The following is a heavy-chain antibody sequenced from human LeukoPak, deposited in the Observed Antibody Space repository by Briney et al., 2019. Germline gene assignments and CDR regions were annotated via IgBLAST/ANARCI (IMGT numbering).Heavy chain of an antibody. D-gene: IGHD3-22*01. CDR3: AREGYYDSSGYYYY. CDR2: IIPILGIA. Sequence: ASVRVSCTASGGTFSSYAISWVRQAPGQGLEWMGRIIPILGIANYAQTFQGRVTITADKSTSTAYMELSSLRSEDTAVYYCAREGYYDSSGYYYYWGQGTLVTVSS. J-gene: IGHJ4*02. CDR1: GGTFSSYA. V-gene: IGHV1-69*04.